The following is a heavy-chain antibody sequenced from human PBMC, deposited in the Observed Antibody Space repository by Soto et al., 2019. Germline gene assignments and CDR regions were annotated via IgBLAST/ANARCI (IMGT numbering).Heavy chain of an antibody. J-gene: IGHJ6*03. Sequence: SETMSLTCTVAGDSVRDQYWSWIRQPPGRGLEWIGYIYRSGSTKYNPSLKSRLTISVDTSKNQFSLKLSSVTAADTAVYYCARSPPMGVGRDMDVWGKGTTVTVSS. CDR1: GDSVRDQY. CDR3: ARSPPMGVGRDMDV. D-gene: IGHD3-16*01. CDR2: IYRSGST. V-gene: IGHV4-4*09.